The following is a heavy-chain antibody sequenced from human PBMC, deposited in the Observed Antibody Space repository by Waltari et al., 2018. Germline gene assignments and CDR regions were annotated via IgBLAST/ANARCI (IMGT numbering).Heavy chain of an antibody. CDR3: AKDQRPGVVATYYFDY. V-gene: IGHV3-23*04. CDR2: ISGSGGST. Sequence: EVQLVESGGGLVQPGGSLGLSCAASGFTFSSYAMSWVRKAPGKGLEWVSAISGSGGSTYYADSVKGRFTISRDNSKNTLYLQMNSLRAEDTAVYYCAKDQRPGVVATYYFDYWGQGTLVTVSS. CDR1: GFTFSSYA. D-gene: IGHD2-15*01. J-gene: IGHJ4*02.